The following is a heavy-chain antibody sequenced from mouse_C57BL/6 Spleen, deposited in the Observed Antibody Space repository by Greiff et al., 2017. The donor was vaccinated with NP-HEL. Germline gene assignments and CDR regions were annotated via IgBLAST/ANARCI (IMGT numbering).Heavy chain of an antibody. CDR1: GFSFNTYA. CDR3: VSLRGFAY. Sequence: EVMLVESGGGLVQPKGSLKLSCAASGFSFNTYAMNWVRQAPGQGLEWVARIRSKSNNYATYYADSGKDRFTISRDDSESMLYLQMNNLKTEDTAMYYCVSLRGFAYWGQGTLVTVSA. V-gene: IGHV10-1*01. CDR2: IRSKSNNYAT. J-gene: IGHJ3*01.